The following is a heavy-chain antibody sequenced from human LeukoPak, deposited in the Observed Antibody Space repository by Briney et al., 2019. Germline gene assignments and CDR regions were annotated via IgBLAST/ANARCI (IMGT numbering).Heavy chain of an antibody. D-gene: IGHD2-2*01. CDR2: IYYSGST. Sequence: SETLSLTCTVSGGSISSGDYYWSWIRQPPGKGLEWIGYIYYSGSTYYNPSLKSRVTISVDTSKNQFSLKLSSVTAADTAVYYCASVDCSSTSCYYYCGMDVWGKGTTVTVSS. CDR1: GGSISSGDYY. V-gene: IGHV4-30-4*01. J-gene: IGHJ6*04. CDR3: ASVDCSSTSCYYYCGMDV.